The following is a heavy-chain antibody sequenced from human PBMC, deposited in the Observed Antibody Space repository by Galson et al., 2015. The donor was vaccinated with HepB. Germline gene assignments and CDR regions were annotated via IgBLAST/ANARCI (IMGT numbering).Heavy chain of an antibody. V-gene: IGHV3-21*01. CDR3: ARESYGSVAFDI. J-gene: IGHJ3*02. CDR1: GFTFSSYS. Sequence: SLRLSCAASGFTFSSYSMNWVRQAPGKGLEWVSSISSSSSYIYYADSVKGRFTISRDNAKNSLYLQMNSLRAEDTAVYYCARESYGSVAFDIWGQGTMVTVSS. D-gene: IGHD3-10*01. CDR2: ISSSSSYI.